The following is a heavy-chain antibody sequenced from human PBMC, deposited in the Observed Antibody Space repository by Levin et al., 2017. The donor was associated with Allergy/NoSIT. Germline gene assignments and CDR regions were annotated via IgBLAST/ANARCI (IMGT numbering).Heavy chain of an antibody. CDR2: VSWDGGSA. V-gene: IGHV3-43D*03. Sequence: PGESLKISCAASGFTFDDYAMHWVRQAPGKGLEWVSLVSWDGGSAYYADSVKGRFTTSRDNSKNSLYLQMHSLRPEDTALYYCAKDKLSHAPSGIDYWGQGTLVTVSS. CDR3: AKDKLSHAPSGIDY. J-gene: IGHJ4*02. D-gene: IGHD3-10*01. CDR1: GFTFDDYA.